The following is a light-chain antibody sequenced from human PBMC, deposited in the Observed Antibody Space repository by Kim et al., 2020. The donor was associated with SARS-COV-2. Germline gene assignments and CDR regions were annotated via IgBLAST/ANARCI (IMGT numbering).Light chain of an antibody. CDR3: LHRSNWPPYS. CDR2: DAS. V-gene: IGKV3-11*01. J-gene: IGKJ2*03. CDR1: LNIRNY. Sequence: ELVLTQSPATLSLSPGESATLSCRASLNIRNYLAWYQQKPGQPPRLLIYDASDRATDVPIRFSGSGSGTDFTLTISSLQPEDFAVYYCLHRSNWPPYSFGPGTKVDIK.